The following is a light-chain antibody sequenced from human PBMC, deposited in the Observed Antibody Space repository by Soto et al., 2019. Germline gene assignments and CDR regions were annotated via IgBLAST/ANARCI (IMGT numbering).Light chain of an antibody. CDR2: GAS. Sequence: EIVLTQSPATLSLSPGESATLSCRASQSVNDYLAWYQQKPGQATRLLSYGASNRAPGNPVRFSGSGSGTDFTLTISSLEPEDFAVYYCQHRGRWPRTFGQGTKLEIK. V-gene: IGKV3-11*01. J-gene: IGKJ2*01. CDR1: QSVNDY. CDR3: QHRGRWPRT.